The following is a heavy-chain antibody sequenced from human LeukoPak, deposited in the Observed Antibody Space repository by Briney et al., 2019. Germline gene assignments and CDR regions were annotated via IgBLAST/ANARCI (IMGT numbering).Heavy chain of an antibody. CDR3: ARVRLVVVPAANWFDP. Sequence: GASVKVSCKASGYTFTSYGISWVRQAPGQGLEWMGWISACNGNTNYAQKLQGRVTMTTDTSTSTAYMELRSLRSDDTAVYYCARVRLVVVPAANWFDPWGQGTLVTVSS. J-gene: IGHJ5*02. D-gene: IGHD2-2*01. CDR1: GYTFTSYG. V-gene: IGHV1-18*01. CDR2: ISACNGNT.